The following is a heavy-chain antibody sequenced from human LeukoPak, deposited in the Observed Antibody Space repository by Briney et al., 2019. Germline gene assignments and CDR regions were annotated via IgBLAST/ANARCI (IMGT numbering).Heavy chain of an antibody. CDR1: GFKFDDYG. CDR3: AKDAALYPFFFDY. V-gene: IGHV3-23*01. Sequence: PGGSLRLSCTASGFKFDDYGMTWVRQAPGTGLEWVSAISGSGDSYYADSVKGRFTISRDNSKNTLYLQMDTLRAEDTAVYYCAKDAALYPFFFDYWGQGTLVTVS. D-gene: IGHD3-16*01. CDR2: ISGSGDS. J-gene: IGHJ4*02.